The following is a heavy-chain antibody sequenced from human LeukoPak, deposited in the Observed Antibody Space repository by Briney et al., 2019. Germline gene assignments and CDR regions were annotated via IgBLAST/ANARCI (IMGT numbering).Heavy chain of an antibody. D-gene: IGHD3-22*01. V-gene: IGHV3-74*01. Sequence: GGSLRLSCAASGFTFSSYWMHWVRQAPGKGLVWVSRINSDGSSTSYADSVKGRFTISRDNSKNTLYLQMNSLRAEDTAVYYCAKDLHYYDSSGILDYWGQGTLVTVSS. J-gene: IGHJ4*02. CDR3: AKDLHYYDSSGILDY. CDR1: GFTFSSYW. CDR2: INSDGSST.